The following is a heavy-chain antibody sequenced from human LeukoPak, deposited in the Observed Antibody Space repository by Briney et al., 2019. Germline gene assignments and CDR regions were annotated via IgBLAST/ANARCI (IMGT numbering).Heavy chain of an antibody. CDR1: GFILSNCA. V-gene: IGHV3-23*01. J-gene: IGHJ2*01. Sequence: GGSLRLSCAASGFILSNCAMTWVRQAPGKGLEWVSAISGSGGSTYYADSVKGRFTISRDNSKNTLYLQMNSLRVEDTALYYCAKGLNYYDSSGPATGLDLWGRGTLVTVSS. CDR3: AKGLNYYDSSGPATGLDL. CDR2: ISGSGGST. D-gene: IGHD3-22*01.